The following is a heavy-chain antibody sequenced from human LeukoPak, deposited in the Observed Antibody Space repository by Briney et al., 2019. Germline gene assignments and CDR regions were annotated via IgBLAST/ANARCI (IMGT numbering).Heavy chain of an antibody. CDR2: IYTSGST. CDR1: GGSISSGSYC. V-gene: IGHV4-61*02. CDR3: ARDRSDYYGMDV. Sequence: PSQTLSLTCTVSGGSISSGSYCWSWIRQPAGKGLEWIGRIYTSGSTNYNPSLKSRVTISVDTSKNQFSLKLSSVTAADTAVYYCARDRSDYYGMDVWGQGTTVTVSS. J-gene: IGHJ6*02.